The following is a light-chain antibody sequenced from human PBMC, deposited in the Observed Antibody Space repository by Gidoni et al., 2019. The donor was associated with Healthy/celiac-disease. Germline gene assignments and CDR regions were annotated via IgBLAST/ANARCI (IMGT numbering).Light chain of an antibody. CDR2: GAS. V-gene: IGKV3-15*01. Sequence: EIVMTQSPATLSVSPGERATLSCRASQSVSSNLAWYQQKPGQAPRLLIYGASTRATGIPARFSGSGSGKEFTLTISSLQSEEFAVYYCQQYNNWPYTFGQGTKLEIK. CDR1: QSVSSN. J-gene: IGKJ2*01. CDR3: QQYNNWPYT.